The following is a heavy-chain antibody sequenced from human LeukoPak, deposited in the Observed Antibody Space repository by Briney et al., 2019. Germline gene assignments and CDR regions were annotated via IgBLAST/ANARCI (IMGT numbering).Heavy chain of an antibody. D-gene: IGHD6-19*01. CDR2: ISSSSSYI. J-gene: IGHJ4*02. CDR3: ATYSSGWPVGY. V-gene: IGHV3-21*01. CDR1: GFTFSSYS. Sequence: GGSLRLSCAASGFTFSSYSMNWVRQVPGKGLEWVSSISSSSSYIYYADSVKGRFTISRDNAKNSLYLQMNSLRAEDTAVYYCATYSSGWPVGYWGQGTLVTVSS.